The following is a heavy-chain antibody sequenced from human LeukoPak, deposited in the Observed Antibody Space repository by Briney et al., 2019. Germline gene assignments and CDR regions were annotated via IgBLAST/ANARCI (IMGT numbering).Heavy chain of an antibody. CDR1: GGSLSSGAYY. V-gene: IGHV4-31*11. J-gene: IGHJ6*02. CDR2: IYYRGST. Sequence: SETLSLTCGVSGGSLSSGAYYWTWIRQRPGKGPEWIGYIYYRGSTYYNPSLRSRVAISLDTSKNQFSLKLSSVTAADTAVYFCARRGTMVRGVYYSGVDVWGQGTTVTVSS. CDR3: ARRGTMVRGVYYSGVDV. D-gene: IGHD3-10*01.